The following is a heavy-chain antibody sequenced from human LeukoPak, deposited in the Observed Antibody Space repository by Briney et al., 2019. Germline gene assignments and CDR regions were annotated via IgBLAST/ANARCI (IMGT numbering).Heavy chain of an antibody. CDR1: GDSIISKNYY. J-gene: IGHJ4*02. D-gene: IGHD3-22*01. V-gene: IGHV4-30-4*08. CDR2: IYYSGST. CDR3: ARSYYYDSSGSPTLYFDY. Sequence: SQTLSLTCTVSGDSIISKNYYWTWLRQPPGKGLEWIGYIYYSGSTYYNPSLKSRVTISVDTSKNQFSLKLSSVTAADTAVYYCARSYYYDSSGSPTLYFDYWGQGTLVTVSS.